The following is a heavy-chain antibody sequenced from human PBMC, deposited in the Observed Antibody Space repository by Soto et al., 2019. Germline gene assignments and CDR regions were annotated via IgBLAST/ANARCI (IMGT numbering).Heavy chain of an antibody. D-gene: IGHD6-19*01. J-gene: IGHJ4*02. Sequence: QITLKESGPTLVKPTQTLTLTCTFSGFSLSTSGVGVGWIRQPPGKALEWLALIYWDDDKRYSPSLMSRLTIPKDTSKNQVVLTMTNMDPVDTATYFCAHILSGGYTSGWYGFSYDSWGQGTLVTVSS. CDR3: AHILSGGYTSGWYGFSYDS. CDR1: GFSLSTSGVG. V-gene: IGHV2-5*02. CDR2: IYWDDDK.